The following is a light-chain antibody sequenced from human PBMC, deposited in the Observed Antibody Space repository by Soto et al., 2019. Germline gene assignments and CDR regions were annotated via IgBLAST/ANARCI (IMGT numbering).Light chain of an antibody. CDR1: QSVSSRC. J-gene: IGKJ1*01. Sequence: EIVLTQSPGTLSLSPGERATLSCRASQSVSSRCLAWYQQKPGQAPRLLLYGASSRAPGIPDRFSGSESGTDFTLTISSLEPADFAVYYWQQYGTSPRTFGQGTRVEIK. CDR3: QQYGTSPRT. CDR2: GAS. V-gene: IGKV3-20*01.